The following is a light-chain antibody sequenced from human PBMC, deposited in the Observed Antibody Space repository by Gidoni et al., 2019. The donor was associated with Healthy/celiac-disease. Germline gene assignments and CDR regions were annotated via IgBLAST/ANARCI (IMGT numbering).Light chain of an antibody. CDR2: DAS. CDR3: QQRSKRLT. J-gene: IGKJ4*01. Sequence: DIVLTQSPATLSLSPGERATLSCRASQSVSSYLAWYQQKPGQAPRLLISDASNRATGIPARFSGSGSGTDFTLTISSREPEDFAVYYCQQRSKRLTFXGXTKVEIK. V-gene: IGKV3-11*01. CDR1: QSVSSY.